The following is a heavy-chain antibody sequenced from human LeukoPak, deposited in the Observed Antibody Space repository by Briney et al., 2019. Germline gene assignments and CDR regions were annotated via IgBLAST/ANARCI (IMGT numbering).Heavy chain of an antibody. V-gene: IGHV4-59*01. Sequence: SETLSLTCSVYGGSFSSYYCSWIRQPPGKGLEWIGYIYYSGSTSYNPSLKSRVTISVDTSKKQFSLKLSSVTAADTAFYYCARYIVSYPHDAFDIWGQGTMVTVSS. J-gene: IGHJ3*02. CDR1: GGSFSSYY. CDR3: ARYIVSYPHDAFDI. CDR2: IYYSGST. D-gene: IGHD1-26*01.